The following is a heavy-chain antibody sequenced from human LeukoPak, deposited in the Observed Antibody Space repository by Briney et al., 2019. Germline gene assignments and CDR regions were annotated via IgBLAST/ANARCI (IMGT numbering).Heavy chain of an antibody. CDR2: IYYSGST. D-gene: IGHD3-22*01. J-gene: IGHJ4*02. CDR1: GGSISSGDYS. CDR3: ARGYNYYDSSGYYPSFDY. V-gene: IGHV4-30-4*01. Sequence: SETLSLTCTVSGGSISSGDYSWSWIRQPPGKGLEWIGYIYYSGSTYYNPSLKSRVTISVDTSKNQFSLKLSSVTAADTAVYYCARGYNYYDSSGYYPSFDYWGQGTLVTVSS.